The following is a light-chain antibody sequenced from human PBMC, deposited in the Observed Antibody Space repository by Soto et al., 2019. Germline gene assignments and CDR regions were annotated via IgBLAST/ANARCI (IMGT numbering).Light chain of an antibody. Sequence: EIQMTQSPSSLSASVGDRVTITCRARQGISNLLAWYQQKPGKVPKLLIYAASTLQSGVPSRFSGTGSGTDFTLTISILQPEDVATYYCQKYSSAPFTFGPGTKVDVK. J-gene: IGKJ3*01. CDR1: QGISNL. CDR2: AAS. V-gene: IGKV1-27*01. CDR3: QKYSSAPFT.